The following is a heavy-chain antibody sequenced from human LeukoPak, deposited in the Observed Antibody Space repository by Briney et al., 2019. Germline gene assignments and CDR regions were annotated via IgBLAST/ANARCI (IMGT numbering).Heavy chain of an antibody. D-gene: IGHD4-11*01. J-gene: IGHJ4*02. CDR2: INTDGSET. CDR3: ARGVTSNAPSDC. Sequence: GGSLRLSCAASGFTFSSYWMHWVRQGPGKGLVWVSRINTDGSETIYADSVKGRFTISRDNAKSTLYLQMNSLRAEDTAVYYCARGVTSNAPSDCWGQGTLVTVSS. CDR1: GFTFSSYW. V-gene: IGHV3-74*01.